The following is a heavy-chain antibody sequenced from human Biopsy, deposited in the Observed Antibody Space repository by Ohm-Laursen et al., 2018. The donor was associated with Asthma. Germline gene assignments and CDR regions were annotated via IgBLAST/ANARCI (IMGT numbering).Heavy chain of an antibody. J-gene: IGHJ4*02. V-gene: IGHV3-53*01. CDR2: IYSGGTS. Sequence: SLRLSCAASGFAVSRDYMFWVRQAPGKGLEWVSAIYSGGTSHTADSVRGRFTISRDYSKNTLYLQMHSLRAEDTAVYYCAKDERLYYGSDSKYMQPVPLGDWGQGTLVIVSA. CDR1: GFAVSRDY. CDR3: AKDERLYYGSDSKYMQPVPLGD. D-gene: IGHD3-10*01.